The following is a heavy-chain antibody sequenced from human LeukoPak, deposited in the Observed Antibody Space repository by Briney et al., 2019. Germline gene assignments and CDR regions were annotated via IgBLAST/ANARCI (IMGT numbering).Heavy chain of an antibody. Sequence: QPGRSVRLSCAASGFTFSNFGLNWVRQAPGKGLEWLAFISNNGRRTYYWESVKGLFTISRDDSKNTLYLQMNSLRVEDTVVYYCARDRIRKYSIDYWGQGTLVTVSS. J-gene: IGHJ4*02. V-gene: IGHV3-33*08. CDR3: ARDRIRKYSIDY. CDR1: GFTFSNFG. D-gene: IGHD2-15*01. CDR2: ISNNGRRT.